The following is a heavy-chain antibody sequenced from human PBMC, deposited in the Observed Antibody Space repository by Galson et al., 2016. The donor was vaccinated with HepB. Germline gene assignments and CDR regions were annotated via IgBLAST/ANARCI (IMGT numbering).Heavy chain of an antibody. CDR1: GFTVISSY. CDR3: ARDAGYYGMDV. CDR2: VYSGGST. V-gene: IGHV3-53*01. J-gene: IGHJ6*02. Sequence: SLRLSCATSGFTVISSYMTWVRQAPGKGLEWVSVVYSGGSTYYADSVKGRFTISRDNSKNTLYLQMNSLRAEDTAIYYCARDAGYYGMDVWGQGTTVTVSS.